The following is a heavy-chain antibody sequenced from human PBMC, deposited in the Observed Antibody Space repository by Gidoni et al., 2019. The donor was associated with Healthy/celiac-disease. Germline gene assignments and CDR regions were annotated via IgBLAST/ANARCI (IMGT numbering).Heavy chain of an antibody. D-gene: IGHD6-19*01. J-gene: IGHJ6*02. V-gene: IGHV3-21*01. CDR3: FSSGWYGRIAEVDV. Sequence: VQLVESGGGLVKPGGSLRLSCAAAGFTFSSYSMNWVRQAPGKGLEWVSSITSSSSYIYYADSVKGRLTITRDNAKNSLYLQMNSLIAEDTAVYYCFSSGWYGRIAEVDVWGQGTTVTVSS. CDR1: GFTFSSYS. CDR2: ITSSSSYI.